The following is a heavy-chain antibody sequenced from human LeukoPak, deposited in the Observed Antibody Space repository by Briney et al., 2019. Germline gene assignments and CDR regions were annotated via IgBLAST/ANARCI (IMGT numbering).Heavy chain of an antibody. J-gene: IGHJ4*02. CDR3: ARDDPGSYGPDDLDY. CDR2: IKQDGSET. V-gene: IGHV3-7*01. CDR1: GFTFTNNF. D-gene: IGHD5-18*01. Sequence: AGGSLRLSCAASGFTFTNNFMSWVRQVPGKGLEWVANIKQDGSETTYADSVKGRFTISRDNAKNTLFLQMNSLRAEDTAVYYCARDDPGSYGPDDLDYWGQGTLVTVSS.